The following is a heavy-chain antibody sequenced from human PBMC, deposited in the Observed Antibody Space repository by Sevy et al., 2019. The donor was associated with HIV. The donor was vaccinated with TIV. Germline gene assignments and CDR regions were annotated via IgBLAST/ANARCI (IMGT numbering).Heavy chain of an antibody. CDR2: IYYSGST. CDR3: ARVSFGVVIPYYGMDV. CDR1: GGSISSGGYY. J-gene: IGHJ6*02. V-gene: IGHV4-31*03. D-gene: IGHD3-3*01. Sequence: SETLSLTCTVSGGSISSGGYYWSWIRQHPGKGLEWIGYIYYSGSTYYYPSLKSRVTISVDTSKNQFSLKLSSVTAADTAVYYCARVSFGVVIPYYGMDVWGQGTTVTVSS.